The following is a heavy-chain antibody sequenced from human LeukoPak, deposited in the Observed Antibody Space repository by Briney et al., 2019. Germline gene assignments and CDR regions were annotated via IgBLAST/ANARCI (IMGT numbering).Heavy chain of an antibody. Sequence: GASVKVSCKASGGTFSSYAISWVRQAPGQGLEWMGGINPIFGTANYAQKFQGRVTITTDESTSTAYMELSSLRSDDTAVYYCARALWGIARPSYYYYMDVWGKGTTVTVSS. J-gene: IGHJ6*03. CDR3: ARALWGIARPSYYYYMDV. V-gene: IGHV1-69*05. CDR2: INPIFGTA. CDR1: GGTFSSYA. D-gene: IGHD6-6*01.